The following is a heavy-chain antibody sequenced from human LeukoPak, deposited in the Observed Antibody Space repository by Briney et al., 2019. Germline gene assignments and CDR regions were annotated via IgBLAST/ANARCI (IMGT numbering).Heavy chain of an antibody. J-gene: IGHJ4*02. CDR2: ISHSGNT. CDR1: GRSFRDYL. D-gene: IGHD3-16*01. Sequence: SDTVSLTCGVYGRSFRDYLWNWIRQPPGRGLEWLGDISHSGNTNYNPPLKSRVTMSVDTSKPQFSLNLNSVPAADTAVYYCAREMITDRGGYDSWGQGTLVTVSS. V-gene: IGHV4-34*01. CDR3: AREMITDRGGYDS.